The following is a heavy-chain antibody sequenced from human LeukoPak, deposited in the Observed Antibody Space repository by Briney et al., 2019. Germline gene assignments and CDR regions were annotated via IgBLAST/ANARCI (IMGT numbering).Heavy chain of an antibody. V-gene: IGHV1-2*02. CDR1: GYTFTGYY. CDR2: INPNSGGT. Sequence: ASVKVSCKASGYTFTGYYMHWVRQAPGQGLEWMGWINPNSGGTNYAQKFQGRVTMTGDTSISTAYMELSRLRSDDTAVYYCARDDSSWYQRSNLFDPWGRGTLVTVSS. J-gene: IGHJ5*02. D-gene: IGHD6-13*01. CDR3: ARDDSSWYQRSNLFDP.